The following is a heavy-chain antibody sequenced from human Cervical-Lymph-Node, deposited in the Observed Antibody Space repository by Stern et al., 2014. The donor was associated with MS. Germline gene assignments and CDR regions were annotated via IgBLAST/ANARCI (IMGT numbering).Heavy chain of an antibody. D-gene: IGHD2-8*02. CDR3: AGLVA. V-gene: IGHV3-9*01. Sequence: QLVESGGGLVQPGRSLRLSCAASGFTFDDYVMHWVRQVPGKGLEWVSGISWNSGSIDYADSVKGRFTISRDNAKSSLYLQMNSLRVEDTALYYCAGLVAWGQGILVTVSS. CDR1: GFTFDDYV. J-gene: IGHJ4*02. CDR2: ISWNSGSI.